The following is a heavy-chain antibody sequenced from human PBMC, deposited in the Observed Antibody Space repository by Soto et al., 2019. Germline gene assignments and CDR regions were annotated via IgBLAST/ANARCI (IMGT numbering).Heavy chain of an antibody. D-gene: IGHD6-25*01. CDR3: AKERTAKAAAEFDY. V-gene: IGHV3-30*18. CDR1: GFTFSNYC. Sequence: QVQLVESGGGVVQPGRSLRLSCAASGFTFSNYCMQWVRQAPGKGLEWAAVVSYDGNVKFYADSVKGRFTISRDNSKNTLYLQMNSLRTEDTAIYYCAKERTAKAAAEFDYWGQGTLVTVSS. J-gene: IGHJ4*02. CDR2: VSYDGNVK.